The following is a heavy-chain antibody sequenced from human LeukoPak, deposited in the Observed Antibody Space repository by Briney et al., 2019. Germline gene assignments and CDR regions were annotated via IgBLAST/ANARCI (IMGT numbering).Heavy chain of an antibody. D-gene: IGHD2-15*01. Sequence: GGSLRLSFAASGFTFSSYGMHWVRQAPGKGLEWVAFIRYDGSNKYYADSVKGRFTISRDNSKNTLYLQMNSLRAEDTAVYYCAKDWELGQRRIVVVVAAPTLFDYWGQGTLVTVSS. V-gene: IGHV3-30*02. CDR1: GFTFSSYG. CDR3: AKDWELGQRRIVVVVAAPTLFDY. CDR2: IRYDGSNK. J-gene: IGHJ4*02.